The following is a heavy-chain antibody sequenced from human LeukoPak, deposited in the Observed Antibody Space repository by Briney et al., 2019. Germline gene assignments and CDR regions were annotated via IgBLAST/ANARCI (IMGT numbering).Heavy chain of an antibody. D-gene: IGHD3-10*01. J-gene: IGHJ3*02. Sequence: GGSLRLSCAASGFTISSNYMSWVRQAPGKGLEWVSVLYSGGSAYYADSVRGRFTISRDNSKNTLYLQMSSLRAEDTAVYYCAKVNYGSGSYYRGAFDIWGQGTMVTVSS. CDR2: LYSGGSA. V-gene: IGHV3-53*01. CDR1: GFTISSNY. CDR3: AKVNYGSGSYYRGAFDI.